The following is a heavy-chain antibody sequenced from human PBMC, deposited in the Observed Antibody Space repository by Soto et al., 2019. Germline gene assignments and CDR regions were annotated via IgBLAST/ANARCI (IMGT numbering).Heavy chain of an antibody. CDR1: GGSINDYY. CDR2: INHTGHT. V-gene: IGHV4-34*01. J-gene: IGHJ4*02. Sequence: SETLSLTCTVSGGSINDYYWSWIRQPPGKGLEWIGEINHTGHTNYNPSLKSRVTISVDTSKNQFSLKLSSVTAADTAVYYCARSGHLFDYWGQGILVTVSS. D-gene: IGHD3-10*01. CDR3: ARSGHLFDY.